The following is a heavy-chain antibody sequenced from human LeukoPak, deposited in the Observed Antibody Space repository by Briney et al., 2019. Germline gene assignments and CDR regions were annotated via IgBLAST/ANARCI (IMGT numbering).Heavy chain of an antibody. CDR1: GYTFTSYD. CDR3: ARPAYSSGSLYNY. J-gene: IGHJ4*02. Sequence: ASVKVSCKASGYTFTSYDINWVRQATGQGLEWMGWMNPNSGNTGYAQKFQGRVTMTRNTSISTAYMELSSLRSEDTAVYYCARPAYSSGSLYNYWGQGTLVTVSS. D-gene: IGHD6-19*01. CDR2: MNPNSGNT. V-gene: IGHV1-8*01.